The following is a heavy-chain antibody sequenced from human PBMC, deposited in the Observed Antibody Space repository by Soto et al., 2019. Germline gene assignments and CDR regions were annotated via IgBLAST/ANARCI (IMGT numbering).Heavy chain of an antibody. D-gene: IGHD3-9*01. J-gene: IGHJ4*02. CDR2: IYYSVST. CDR1: GGCISSSSYY. CDR3: ARSAPFDIYAITPVEF. Sequence: SETLSLTCTVSGGCISSSSYYWGWIRQPPGKGLEWIGSIYYSVSTYYNPSLKSRVTISVDTSKNQFSLKLSSVTAADTAVYYCARSAPFDIYAITPVEFWGQGTLVTASS. V-gene: IGHV4-39*01.